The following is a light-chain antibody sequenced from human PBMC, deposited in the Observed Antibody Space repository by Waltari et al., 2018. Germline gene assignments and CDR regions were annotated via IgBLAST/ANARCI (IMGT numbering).Light chain of an antibody. CDR2: VNSDGTH. CDR3: QTWGTGVQWV. V-gene: IGLV4-69*01. Sequence: QPVLTQSPSASASLGASVKLTCTLSSEFSSYAVAWHQQQPEKGPRYLMKVNSDGTHTKGDGIPDRFSGSSSGAERYLTLSSLQSDDEADYYCQTWGTGVQWVFGGGSKVTVL. J-gene: IGLJ3*02. CDR1: SEFSSYA.